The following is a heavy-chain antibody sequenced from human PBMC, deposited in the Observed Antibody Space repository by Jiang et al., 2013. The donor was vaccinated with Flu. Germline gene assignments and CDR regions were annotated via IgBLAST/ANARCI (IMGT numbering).Heavy chain of an antibody. J-gene: IGHJ6*02. D-gene: IGHD3-10*01. CDR3: TRLSLDYYGSGRDGMDV. CDR1: GFTFSGSA. CDR2: IRSKANSYAT. V-gene: IGHV3-73*01. Sequence: QLVESGGGLVQPGGSLKLSCAASGFTFSGSAMHWVRQASGKGLEWVGRIRSKANSYATAYAASVKGRFTISRDDSKNTAYLQMNSLKTEDTAVYYCTRLSLDYYGSGRDGMDVWGQGTTVTVSS.